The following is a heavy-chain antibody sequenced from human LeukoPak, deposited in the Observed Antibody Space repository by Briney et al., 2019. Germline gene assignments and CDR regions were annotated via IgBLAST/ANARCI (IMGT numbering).Heavy chain of an antibody. CDR1: GFTFSSYW. V-gene: IGHV3-74*01. CDR2: INSDGSST. J-gene: IGHJ4*02. CDR3: ARGRITSRQIDY. D-gene: IGHD3-10*01. Sequence: GGSLRLSCAASGFTFSSYWMHWVRQAPGKGLEWVSRINSDGSSTSYADSVKGRFTISRDNAKNTLYLQMNSLRAEDTAVYYCARGRITSRQIDYWGQGTLVTVSS.